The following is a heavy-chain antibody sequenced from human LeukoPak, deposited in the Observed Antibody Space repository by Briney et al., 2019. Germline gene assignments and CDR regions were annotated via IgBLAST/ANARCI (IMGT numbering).Heavy chain of an antibody. J-gene: IGHJ5*02. D-gene: IGHD3-3*01. CDR3: ARRNYDFWSGYPFDP. Sequence: PSETLSLTCTVSGGSISSSSYYWGWIRQPPGEGLEWIGSIYYSGSTYYNPSLKSRVTISVDTSKNQFSLKLSSVTAADTAVYYCARRNYDFWSGYPFDPWGQGTLVTVSS. CDR2: IYYSGST. V-gene: IGHV4-39*01. CDR1: GGSISSSSYY.